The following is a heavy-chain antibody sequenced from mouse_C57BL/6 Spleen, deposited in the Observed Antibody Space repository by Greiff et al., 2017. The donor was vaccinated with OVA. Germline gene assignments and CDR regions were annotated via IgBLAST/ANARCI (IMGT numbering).Heavy chain of an antibody. CDR1: GYTFTSYW. D-gene: IGHD3-2*02. J-gene: IGHJ2*01. V-gene: IGHV1-61*01. Sequence: QVQLKQPGAELVRPGSSVKLSCKASGYTFTSYWMDWVKQRPGQGLEWIGNIYPSDSETHYNQKFKDKATLTVDKSSSTAYMQLSSLTSEDSAVYYCARTAQGYYFDYWGQGTTLTVSS. CDR2: IYPSDSET. CDR3: ARTAQGYYFDY.